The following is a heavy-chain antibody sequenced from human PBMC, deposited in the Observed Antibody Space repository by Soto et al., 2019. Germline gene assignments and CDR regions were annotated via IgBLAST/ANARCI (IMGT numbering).Heavy chain of an antibody. CDR1: GYTFTNYY. D-gene: IGHD5-12*01. CDR3: ARAIVATRYYYYYMDA. J-gene: IGHJ6*03. V-gene: IGHV1-18*04. Sequence: ASVKVSCKASGYTFTNYYIDWVRQAPGQGLEWMGRINANSGNTNYVQKLQGRVTMTTDTSTSTAYMELRSLRSDDTAVYYCARAIVATRYYYYYMDAWGKGTTVTVSS. CDR2: INANSGNT.